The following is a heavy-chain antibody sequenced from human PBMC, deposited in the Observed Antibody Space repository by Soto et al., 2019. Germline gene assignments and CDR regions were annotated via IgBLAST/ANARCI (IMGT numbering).Heavy chain of an antibody. CDR2: ISYDGSNK. D-gene: IGHD2-2*02. CDR1: GFTFSSYA. CDR3: ARDRAIVVVPAAIGYYYYYGMDV. Sequence: PGGSLRLSXAASGFTFSSYAMHWVRQAPGKGLEWVAVISYDGSNKYYADSVKGRFTISRDNSKNTLYLQMNSLRAEDTAVYYCARDRAIVVVPAAIGYYYYYGMDVWGQGTTVTVSS. J-gene: IGHJ6*02. V-gene: IGHV3-30-3*01.